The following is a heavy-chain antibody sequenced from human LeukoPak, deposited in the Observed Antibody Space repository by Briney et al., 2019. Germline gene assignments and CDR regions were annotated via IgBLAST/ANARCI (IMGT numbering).Heavy chain of an antibody. D-gene: IGHD6-13*01. CDR3: ARGSGIVAATDYFDH. Sequence: GGSLRLSCAASGFTFSSYGMHWARQAPGKGLEWVAVIWYEGSNKYYADSVKGRFTISRDNSKNTLYLQMNILKAEDTAVYYCARGSGIVAATDYFDHWGQGTLVTVSS. CDR1: GFTFSSYG. J-gene: IGHJ4*02. CDR2: IWYEGSNK. V-gene: IGHV3-33*01.